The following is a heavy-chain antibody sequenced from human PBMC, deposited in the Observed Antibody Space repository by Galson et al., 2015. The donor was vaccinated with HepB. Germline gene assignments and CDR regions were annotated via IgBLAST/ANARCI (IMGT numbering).Heavy chain of an antibody. V-gene: IGHV4-34*01. CDR2: INHSGST. CDR3: ARGPVPRPGCSSTSCVEYFQH. J-gene: IGHJ1*01. D-gene: IGHD2-2*01. CDR1: GGSFSGYY. Sequence: ETLSLTCAVYGGSFSGYYWSWIRQPPGKGLEWIGEINHSGSTNYNPSLKSRVTISVDTSKNQFSLKLSSVTAADTAVYYCARGPVPRPGCSSTSCVEYFQHWGQGTLVTVSS.